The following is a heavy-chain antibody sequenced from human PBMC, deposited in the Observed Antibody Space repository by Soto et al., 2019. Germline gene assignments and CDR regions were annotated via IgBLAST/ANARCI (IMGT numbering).Heavy chain of an antibody. CDR1: GYTFTSYG. Sequence: ASVKVSFKASGYTFTSYGISWVRQAPGQGLEWMGWISAYNGNTNYAQKLQGRVTMTTDTSTSTAYMELRSLRSDDTAVYYCAREVTMVRGADAFDIWGQGTMVTVSS. CDR3: AREVTMVRGADAFDI. V-gene: IGHV1-18*01. J-gene: IGHJ3*02. D-gene: IGHD3-10*01. CDR2: ISAYNGNT.